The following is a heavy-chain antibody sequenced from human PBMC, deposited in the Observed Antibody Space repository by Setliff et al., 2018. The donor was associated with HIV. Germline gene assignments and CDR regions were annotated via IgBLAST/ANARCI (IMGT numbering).Heavy chain of an antibody. V-gene: IGHV1-24*01. CDR2: FDPEDGET. CDR3: GTVRIAVPDDFDF. J-gene: IGHJ4*02. Sequence: ASVKVSCKVSGYTLTELSMHWVRQAPGKGLEWMGGFDPEDGETIYAQKFQGRVTMTEDTSTGTAYMELNRLRSEDTAVYYCGTVRIAVPDDFDFWGQGTLVTVSS. D-gene: IGHD6-19*01. CDR1: GYTLTELS.